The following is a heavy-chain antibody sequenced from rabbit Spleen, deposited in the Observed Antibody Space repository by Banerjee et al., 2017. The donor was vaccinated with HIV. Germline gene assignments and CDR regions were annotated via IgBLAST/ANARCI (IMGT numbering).Heavy chain of an antibody. D-gene: IGHD1-1*01. CDR2: INAATGKP. CDR1: GLDFSGDSY. Sequence: QSLEESGGGLVKPGASLTLTCKASGLDFSGDSYDSYMCWVRQAPGKGLEWIACINAATGKPVYATWAKGRFTISRTSSTTVTLRMTSLTAADRAAYFCARDLVGVIGWNFYLWGPGTLVTVS. V-gene: IGHV1S40*01. J-gene: IGHJ4*01. CDR3: ARDLVGVIGWNFYL.